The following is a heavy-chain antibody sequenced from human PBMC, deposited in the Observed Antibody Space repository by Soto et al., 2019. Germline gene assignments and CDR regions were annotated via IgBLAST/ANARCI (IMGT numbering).Heavy chain of an antibody. CDR2: ISGSGGST. CDR3: ARRGSGSYCDY. Sequence: EVQLLESGGGLVQPGGSLRLSCAASGFTFSSYAMRWVRQAPAKGLEWVSAISGSGGSTYYADSVKGRFTISRDNSKNTLYLQVNSLRAEDTAVYYCARRGSGSYCDYWGQGTLVNVSS. D-gene: IGHD1-26*01. V-gene: IGHV3-23*01. J-gene: IGHJ4*02. CDR1: GFTFSSYA.